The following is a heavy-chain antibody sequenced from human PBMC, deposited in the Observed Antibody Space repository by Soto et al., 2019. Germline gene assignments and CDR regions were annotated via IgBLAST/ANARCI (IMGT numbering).Heavy chain of an antibody. CDR1: GFSFSSFS. CDR3: ARDNNYYYGMDV. CDR2: ISSRSSTI. J-gene: IGHJ6*02. V-gene: IGHV3-48*02. Sequence: LRLSCAASGFSFSSFSMNWVRQAPGKGLEWVSYISSRSSTIYYADSVKGRFTISRDNAKNSLYLQMNSLRDEDTAVYYCARDNNYYYGMDVWGQGTTVTVSS.